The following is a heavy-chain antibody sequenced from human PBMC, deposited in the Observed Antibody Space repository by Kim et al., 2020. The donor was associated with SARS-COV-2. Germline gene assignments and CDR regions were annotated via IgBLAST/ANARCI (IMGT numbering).Heavy chain of an antibody. J-gene: IGHJ3*02. CDR2: ISSSSYT. V-gene: IGHV3-11*05. Sequence: GGSLRLSCAASGFTFSDYYMSWIRQAPGKGLEWVSYISSSSYTNYADSVKGRFTISRDNAKNSLYLQMNSLRAEDTAVYYCARDPGYSSGWYPAHDAFDIWGQGTMVTVSS. CDR3: ARDPGYSSGWYPAHDAFDI. CDR1: GFTFSDYY. D-gene: IGHD6-19*01.